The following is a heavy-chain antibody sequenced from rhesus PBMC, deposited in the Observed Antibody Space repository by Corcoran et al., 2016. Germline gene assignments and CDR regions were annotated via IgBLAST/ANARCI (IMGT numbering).Heavy chain of an antibody. CDR2: INPYNDNT. CDR3: ARDRWGCTGSGCYAGRYGLDS. V-gene: IGHV1S2*01. Sequence: QVQLVQSGAEVKKPGSSVKVSCKASGYTFTDYYMHWVRQAPRQGLEWMGMINPYNDNTKYAQKFQGRDTMTRDTSTSTAYMELSSLRSEDTAVYYCARDRWGCTGSGCYAGRYGLDSWGQGVVVTVSS. D-gene: IGHD2-21*01. J-gene: IGHJ6*01. CDR1: GYTFTDYY.